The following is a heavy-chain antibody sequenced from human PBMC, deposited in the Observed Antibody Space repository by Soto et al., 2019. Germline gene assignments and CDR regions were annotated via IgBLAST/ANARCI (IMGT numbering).Heavy chain of an antibody. D-gene: IGHD5-12*01. CDR2: VYYSGNS. Sequence: QVHLQESGPRLVEPSETLSLTCSVSGDSIRNSGHYLGWVRQPPGKGLEWIGSVYYSGNSYRKPCPKSRLTMSIDTSKHQFSLRLTSVTDADTTIYYCSRPAEVAPPDAFQVWSQGTMVTVSS. V-gene: IGHV4-39*01. J-gene: IGHJ3*01. CDR3: SRPAEVAPPDAFQV. CDR1: GDSIRNSGHY.